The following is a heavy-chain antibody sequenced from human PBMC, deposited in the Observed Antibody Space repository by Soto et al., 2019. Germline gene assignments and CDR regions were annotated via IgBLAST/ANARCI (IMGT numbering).Heavy chain of an antibody. V-gene: IGHV3-48*01. J-gene: IGHJ4*02. CDR2: ISSSSSTI. CDR3: ARGPTIFGVVIIPAVANDY. Sequence: GGSLRLSCAASGFTFSRYSMNGVRQAPGKGLEWVSYISSSSSTIYYADSVKGRFTISRDNAKNSLYLQMNSLRAEDTAVYYCARGPTIFGVVIIPAVANDYWGQGTLVTVSS. CDR1: GFTFSRYS. D-gene: IGHD3-3*01.